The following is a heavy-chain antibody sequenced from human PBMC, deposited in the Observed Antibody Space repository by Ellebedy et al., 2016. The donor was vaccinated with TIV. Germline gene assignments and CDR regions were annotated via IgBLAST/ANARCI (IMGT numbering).Heavy chain of an antibody. J-gene: IGHJ4*02. CDR3: ARHDTVDTATFPY. D-gene: IGHD5-18*01. Sequence: GESLKISCKCSGYIFPTYWIGWVRQMPGKGLEWMGAIYPGDSNTKYSPSLQGQVTISADKSISTAYLQSRSLKASDTAMYYCARHDTVDTATFPYWGQGSLVTVSS. CDR1: GYIFPTYW. CDR2: IYPGDSNT. V-gene: IGHV5-51*01.